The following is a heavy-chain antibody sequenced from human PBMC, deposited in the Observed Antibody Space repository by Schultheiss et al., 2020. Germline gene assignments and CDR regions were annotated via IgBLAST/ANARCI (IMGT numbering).Heavy chain of an antibody. Sequence: SETLSLTCTVSGGSISSGGYYWSWIRQHPGKGLEWIGYIYYSGSTYYNPSLKSRVTISVDTSKNQLSLKLSSVTAADTAVYYCARDSGYSSTYFQHWGQGTLVTVSS. D-gene: IGHD6-13*01. CDR2: IYYSGST. J-gene: IGHJ1*01. V-gene: IGHV4-31*03. CDR1: GGSISSGGYY. CDR3: ARDSGYSSTYFQH.